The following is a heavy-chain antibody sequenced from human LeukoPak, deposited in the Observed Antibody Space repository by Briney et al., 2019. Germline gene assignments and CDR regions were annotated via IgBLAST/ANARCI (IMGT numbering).Heavy chain of an antibody. CDR1: GFTFSSYW. CDR2: IKQDGSEK. J-gene: IGHJ4*02. CDR3: ARRAPARDFDWLLGEVYFDY. V-gene: IGHV3-7*01. D-gene: IGHD3-9*01. Sequence: PGGSLRLSCAASGFTFSSYWMSWVRQAPGKGLEWVANIKQDGSEKYYVDSVKGRFTISRDNAKNSLYLQMNSLRAEDTAVYYCARRAPARDFDWLLGEVYFDYWGQGTLVTVSS.